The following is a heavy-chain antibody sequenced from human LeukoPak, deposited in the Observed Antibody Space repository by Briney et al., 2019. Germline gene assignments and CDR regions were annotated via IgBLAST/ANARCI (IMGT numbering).Heavy chain of an antibody. CDR2: ISSSSSYI. J-gene: IGHJ4*02. CDR1: GFTLSSYS. Sequence: GGSLRLCCAASGFTLSSYSMNWVRQAPGKGLEWVSSISSSSSYIYYADSVKGRFTISRDNAKNSLYLQMNSLRAEDTAVYYCARGSIAAAGRLDYWGQGTLVTVSS. D-gene: IGHD6-13*01. CDR3: ARGSIAAAGRLDY. V-gene: IGHV3-21*01.